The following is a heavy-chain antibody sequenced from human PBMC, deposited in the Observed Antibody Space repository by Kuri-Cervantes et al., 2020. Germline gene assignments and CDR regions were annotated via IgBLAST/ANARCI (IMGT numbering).Heavy chain of an antibody. Sequence: GGSLRLSCAASGFTFSSYSMNWVHQAPGKGLQWVSSISSSSSYIYYADSVKGRFTISRDNAKNSLYLQMNSLRAEDTAVYYCAADFAGYSSGWVKGRAEYFQHWGQGTLVTVSS. CDR3: AADFAGYSSGWVKGRAEYFQH. CDR2: ISSSSSYI. J-gene: IGHJ1*01. CDR1: GFTFSSYS. D-gene: IGHD6-19*01. V-gene: IGHV3-21*01.